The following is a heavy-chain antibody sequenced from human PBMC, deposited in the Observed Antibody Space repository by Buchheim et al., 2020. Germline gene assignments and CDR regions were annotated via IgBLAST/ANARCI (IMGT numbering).Heavy chain of an antibody. CDR1: GFTFSSXA. D-gene: IGHD2-15*01. V-gene: IGHV3-23*04. CDR3: AKERFLGVVVAATHGS. Sequence: EVQLVESGGGLVQPGGSLRLSCAASGFTFSSXAMSWVRQAPGKGLEWVSAISGSGGSTYYADSVKGRFXISRDNSKKPPYLQMNSLRAEDTAVYYCAKERFLGVVVAATHGSWGQGTL. CDR2: ISGSGGST. J-gene: IGHJ5*02.